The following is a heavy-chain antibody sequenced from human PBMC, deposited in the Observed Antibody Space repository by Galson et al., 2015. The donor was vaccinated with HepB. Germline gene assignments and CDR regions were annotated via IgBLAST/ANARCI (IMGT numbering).Heavy chain of an antibody. CDR1: GYTFSTYS. J-gene: IGHJ5*02. CDR3: ARGALVVAVGATQNNWFGP. D-gene: IGHD2-15*01. CDR2: ISPYNRHT. V-gene: IGHV1-18*01. Sequence: VKVSCKASGYTFSTYSIIWVRQAPGQGLEWMGWISPYNRHTNYTQKLQGRVTMTTDTSTSTAFMELRSLRSDDTAVYYCARGALVVAVGATQNNWFGPWGQGTLVTVSS.